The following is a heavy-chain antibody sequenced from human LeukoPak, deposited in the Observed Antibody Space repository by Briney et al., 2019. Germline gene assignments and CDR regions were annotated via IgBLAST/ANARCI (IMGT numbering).Heavy chain of an antibody. CDR1: GFTVSSNY. J-gene: IGHJ4*02. CDR2: IYSGVST. Sequence: GGSLRLPCAASGFTVSSNYMSWVRQAPGKGLEWVSVIYSGVSTYYADSVKGRFTISRDNSKNTLYLQMNSLRAEDTAVYYCARTSSSSDYFDYWGQGTLVTVSS. D-gene: IGHD6-6*01. V-gene: IGHV3-53*01. CDR3: ARTSSSSDYFDY.